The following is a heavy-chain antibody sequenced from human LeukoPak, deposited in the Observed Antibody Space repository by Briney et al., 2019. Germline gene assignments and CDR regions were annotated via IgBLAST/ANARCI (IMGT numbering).Heavy chain of an antibody. J-gene: IGHJ4*02. Sequence: PGGSLRLSCSASGFTFSSYAMHWVRQAPGKGLEYVSAISSNGGSTYYADSVKGRFTISRDNSKNTLYLQMSSLRAEDTAVYYCVKRGEYCSSGSCSFDYWGQGTLVTVSS. CDR1: GFTFSSYA. CDR2: ISSNGGST. CDR3: VKRGEYCSSGSCSFDY. D-gene: IGHD2-15*01. V-gene: IGHV3-64D*09.